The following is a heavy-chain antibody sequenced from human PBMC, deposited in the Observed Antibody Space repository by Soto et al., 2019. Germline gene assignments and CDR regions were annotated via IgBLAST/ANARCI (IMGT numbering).Heavy chain of an antibody. D-gene: IGHD5-12*01. CDR1: GFTFSNAW. CDR2: IKSKTDGGTT. J-gene: IGHJ4*02. CDR3: TTSSLRIVATIGADY. V-gene: IGHV3-15*01. Sequence: GGSLRLSCAASGFTFSNAWMSWVRQAPGKGLEWVGRIKSKTDGGTTDYAAPVKGRFTISRDDSKNTLYLQMNSLKTEDTAVYYCTTSSLRIVATIGADYWGQGTLVTVSS.